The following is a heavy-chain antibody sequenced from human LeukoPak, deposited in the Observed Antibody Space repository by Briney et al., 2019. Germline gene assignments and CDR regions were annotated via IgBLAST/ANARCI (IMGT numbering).Heavy chain of an antibody. Sequence: PGGPLRLSCAASGFTFSSYWMSWVRQAPGKGLEWVANIKQDGSEKYYVDSVKGRFTISRDNAKNSLYLQMNSLRAEDTAAYYCRGIQLWARTYAFDIWGQGTMVTVSS. CDR1: GFTFSSYW. CDR3: RGIQLWARTYAFDI. CDR2: IKQDGSEK. V-gene: IGHV3-7*01. D-gene: IGHD5-18*01. J-gene: IGHJ3*02.